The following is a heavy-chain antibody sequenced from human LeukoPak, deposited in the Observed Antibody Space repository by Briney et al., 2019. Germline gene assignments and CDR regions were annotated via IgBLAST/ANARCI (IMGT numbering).Heavy chain of an antibody. Sequence: GSLRLSCAASGFTFSSYAMSWIRQPPGKGLEWIGEINHSGSTNYNPSLKSRVTISVDTSKNQFSLKLSSVTAADTAVYYCARGRVSTDWGQGTLVTVSS. J-gene: IGHJ4*02. D-gene: IGHD4-17*01. CDR3: ARGRVSTD. CDR1: GFTFSSYA. V-gene: IGHV4-34*01. CDR2: INHSGST.